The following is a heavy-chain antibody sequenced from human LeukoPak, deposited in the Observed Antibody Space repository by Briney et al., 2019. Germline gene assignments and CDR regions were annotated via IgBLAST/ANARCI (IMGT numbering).Heavy chain of an antibody. CDR2: MNPNSGNT. Sequence: GASVKVSFKASGYTFTSYDINWVRQATGQGLEWMGWMNPNSGNTGYAQKFQGRVTMTRNTSISTAYMELSSLRSEDTAVYYCARRQLRFLDIDYWGQGTLVTVSS. D-gene: IGHD3-3*01. CDR3: ARRQLRFLDIDY. V-gene: IGHV1-8*01. J-gene: IGHJ4*02. CDR1: GYTFTSYD.